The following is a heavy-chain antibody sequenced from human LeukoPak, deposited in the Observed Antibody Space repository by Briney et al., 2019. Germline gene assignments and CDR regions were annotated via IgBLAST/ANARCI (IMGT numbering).Heavy chain of an antibody. Sequence: GGSLRLSCAASGLNFSAYWMNWVRQAPGKGLEWVANIHPDGSKKFFVDSVKGRLSISRDNAKNPLYLQMNFLRAEDTAVYHGAREDGTFDWWGQGTLVTVSS. CDR1: GLNFSAYW. J-gene: IGHJ4*02. V-gene: IGHV3-7*01. CDR3: AREDGTFDW. CDR2: IHPDGSKK. D-gene: IGHD6-13*01.